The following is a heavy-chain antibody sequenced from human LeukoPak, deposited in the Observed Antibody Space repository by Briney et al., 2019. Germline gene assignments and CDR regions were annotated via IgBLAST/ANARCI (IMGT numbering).Heavy chain of an antibody. J-gene: IGHJ4*02. CDR1: GFTFDDYA. D-gene: IGHD3-3*01. CDR2: ISGDGGST. V-gene: IGHV3-43*02. Sequence: GGSLRLSCAASGFTFDDYAMHWVRQAPGKGLEWVSLISGDGGSTYYADSVKGRFTISRDNSKNSLYLQMNSLRTEDTALYYCAKGSGQYYDLWSGYPRDIFDYWGQGTLVTVSS. CDR3: AKGSGQYYDLWSGYPRDIFDY.